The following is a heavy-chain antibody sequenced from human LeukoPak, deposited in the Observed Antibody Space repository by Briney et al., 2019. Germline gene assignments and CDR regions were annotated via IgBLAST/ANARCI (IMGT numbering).Heavy chain of an antibody. CDR3: AKGYSISY. V-gene: IGHV6-1*01. CDR1: GDSVSNNTTA. J-gene: IGHJ4*02. CDR2: TYYRSKCYN. Sequence: SQTLSLTCAISGDSVSNNTTALNWIRQSPSIGLQWLGRTYYRSKCYNEYAESVKSRININSDTSKNQFSLHLNSVTPEDTAVYYCAKGYSISYWGQGTLVTVSS. D-gene: IGHD6-13*01.